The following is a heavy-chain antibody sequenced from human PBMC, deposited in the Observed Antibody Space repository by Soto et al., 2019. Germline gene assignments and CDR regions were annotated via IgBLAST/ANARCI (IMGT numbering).Heavy chain of an antibody. CDR3: ARLAVRIDD. V-gene: IGHV4-39*01. CDR1: GGSISSSSYY. CDR2: IYYSGST. J-gene: IGHJ4*02. Sequence: SETLSLTCTVSGGSISSSSYYWGWIRQPPGKGLEWIGSIYYSGSTYYNPSLKSRVTISVDTSKNQFSLRLSSVTAADTAVYYCARLAVRIDDWGQGTLVTVSS. D-gene: IGHD4-17*01.